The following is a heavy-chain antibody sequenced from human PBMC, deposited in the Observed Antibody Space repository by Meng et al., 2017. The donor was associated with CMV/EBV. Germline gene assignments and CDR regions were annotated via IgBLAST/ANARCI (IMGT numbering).Heavy chain of an antibody. CDR3: ARDFWSGYYDY. J-gene: IGHJ4*02. Sequence: SCQASGGTFSSYAISWVLQSPGQGLEWMGGIIPIFGTANYAQKFQGRVTITTDESTSTAYMELSSLRSEDTAVYYCARDFWSGYYDYWGQGTLVTVSS. D-gene: IGHD3-3*01. CDR2: IIPIFGTA. V-gene: IGHV1-69*05. CDR1: GGTFSSYA.